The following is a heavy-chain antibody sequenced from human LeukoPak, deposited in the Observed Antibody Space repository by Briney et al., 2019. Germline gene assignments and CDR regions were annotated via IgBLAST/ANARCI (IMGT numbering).Heavy chain of an antibody. CDR1: GGSISSYY. V-gene: IGHV4-59*01. CDR2: IYYSGST. CDR3: ARTMVRLNWFDP. J-gene: IGHJ5*02. Sequence: SETLSLTCTVSGGSISSYYWSWIRQPPGKGLEWIGYIYYSGSTNYNPSLKSRVTISVDTSKNQFSLKLSSVTAADTAVYYCARTMVRLNWFDPWGQGTLVTVSS. D-gene: IGHD3-10*01.